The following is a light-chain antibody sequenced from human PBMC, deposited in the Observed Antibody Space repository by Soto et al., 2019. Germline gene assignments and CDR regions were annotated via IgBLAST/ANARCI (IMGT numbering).Light chain of an antibody. CDR2: DAS. CDR3: QQSYSTPPLT. Sequence: EIVLTQSPDTLSLSPGERATLSCRASQSVNNYLAWYQQVHGQAPRLLIYDASKRATGIPARFSGSGSGTDFTLTISSLEPEESAVNYCQQSYSTPPLTFGGGTKVEIK. CDR1: QSVNNY. J-gene: IGKJ4*01. V-gene: IGKV3-11*01.